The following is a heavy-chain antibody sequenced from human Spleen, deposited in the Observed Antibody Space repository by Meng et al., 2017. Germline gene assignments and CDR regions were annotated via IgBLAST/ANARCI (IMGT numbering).Heavy chain of an antibody. D-gene: IGHD3-10*01. J-gene: IGHJ1*01. CDR3: ARVEGSGSYYNSHEYFQH. Sequence: QGQMGPSGAEVKKPWASVKVSCRASGGTFSSYAISWMRQAPGQGLEWMGGIIPIFGTANYAQKFQGRVTITADESTSTAYMELSSLRSEDTAVYYCARVEGSGSYYNSHEYFQHWGQGTLVTVSS. CDR1: GGTFSSYA. CDR2: IIPIFGTA. V-gene: IGHV1-69*01.